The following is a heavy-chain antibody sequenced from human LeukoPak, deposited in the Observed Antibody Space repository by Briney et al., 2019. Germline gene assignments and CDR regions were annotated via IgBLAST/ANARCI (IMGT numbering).Heavy chain of an antibody. CDR2: INHSGST. J-gene: IGHJ6*03. CDR3: ARGLGAAAGTRGYYYYYYMDV. Sequence: SETLSLTCAVYGGSFSGYYWSWIRQPPGKGLEWIGEINHSGSTNCNPSLKSRVTISVDTSKNQFSLKLSSVTAADTAVYYCARGLGAAAGTRGYYYYYYMDVWGKGTTVTVSS. CDR1: GGSFSGYY. D-gene: IGHD6-13*01. V-gene: IGHV4-34*01.